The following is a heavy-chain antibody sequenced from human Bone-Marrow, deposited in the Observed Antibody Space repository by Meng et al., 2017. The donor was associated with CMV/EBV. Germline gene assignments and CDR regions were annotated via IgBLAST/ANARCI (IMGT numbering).Heavy chain of an antibody. J-gene: IGHJ5*02. CDR3: ARDKSFGWFDP. Sequence: GESLKISCAASGFTFSSYSMNWVRQAPGKGLEWVSYISSSSSTIYYADSVRGRFTISRDNAKNSLYLQMNSLRAEDTAVYYCARDKSFGWFDPWGQGTLVTVSS. CDR2: ISSSSSTI. D-gene: IGHD3-16*01. V-gene: IGHV3-48*04. CDR1: GFTFSSYS.